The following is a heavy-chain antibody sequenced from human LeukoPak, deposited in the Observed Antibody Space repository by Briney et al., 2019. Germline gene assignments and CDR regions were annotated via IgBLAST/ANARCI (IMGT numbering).Heavy chain of an antibody. Sequence: SETLSLTCTVSGGSISSYYWSWIRQPPGKGLEWIGYIYYSGSTNNNPSLKSRVTISVDTSKNQFSLKLSSVTAADTAVYYCARLAAAGTGSWFDPWGQGTLVTVSS. CDR1: GGSISSYY. CDR3: ARLAAAGTGSWFDP. V-gene: IGHV4-59*01. J-gene: IGHJ5*02. CDR2: IYYSGST. D-gene: IGHD6-13*01.